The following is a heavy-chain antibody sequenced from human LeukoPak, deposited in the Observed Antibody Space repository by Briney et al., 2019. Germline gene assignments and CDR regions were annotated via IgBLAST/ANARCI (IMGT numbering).Heavy chain of an antibody. CDR2: TRQDGDER. CDR3: AKDMGPGGSYGKDAFDI. CDR1: GFTFSRYW. V-gene: IGHV3-7*03. Sequence: PGGSLRLSCAASGFTFSRYWMSWIRQAPGKGLEWVANTRQDGDERYYVDSVKGRFTISRDNARNSLYLQMNSLRAEDTALYYCAKDMGPGGSYGKDAFDIWGQGTMVTVSS. J-gene: IGHJ3*02. D-gene: IGHD1-26*01.